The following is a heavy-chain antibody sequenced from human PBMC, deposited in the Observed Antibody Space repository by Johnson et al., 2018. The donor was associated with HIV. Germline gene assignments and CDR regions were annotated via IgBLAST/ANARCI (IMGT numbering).Heavy chain of an antibody. V-gene: IGHV3-30-3*01. CDR3: ARLEELLRAFDI. CDR2: ISYDGSNK. CDR1: GFTFSIYA. D-gene: IGHD1-26*01. J-gene: IGHJ3*02. Sequence: HVQLVESGGGVVQPGRSLRLSCAASGFTFSIYAMHWVRQAPGKGLEWVAVISYDGSNKYYADSVKGRFTISRDNSKNTLYLQMNSLRAEDTAVYYCARLEELLRAFDIWGQGTMVTVSS.